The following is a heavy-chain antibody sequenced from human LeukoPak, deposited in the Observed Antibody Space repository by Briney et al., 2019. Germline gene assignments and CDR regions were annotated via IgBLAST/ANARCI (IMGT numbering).Heavy chain of an antibody. CDR2: ISGSGRST. J-gene: IGHJ4*02. Sequence: GGSLRLSCAASGFTFSSYAMSWVRQAPGKGLEWVSGISGSGRSTNYADSVKGRFTISRDNSKNTLNLQMNSLRAEDTAIYYCARSPYNWNYGDYWGQGTLVTVSS. CDR3: ARSPYNWNYGDY. V-gene: IGHV3-23*01. D-gene: IGHD1-20*01. CDR1: GFTFSSYA.